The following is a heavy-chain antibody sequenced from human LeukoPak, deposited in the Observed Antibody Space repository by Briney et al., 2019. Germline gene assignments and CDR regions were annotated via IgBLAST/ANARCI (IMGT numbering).Heavy chain of an antibody. CDR2: INEDGSTT. CDR1: GFTFSSNW. D-gene: IGHD1-26*01. J-gene: IGHJ4*02. V-gene: IGHV3-74*01. CDR3: VRDLGGRSGH. Sequence: GGSLRLSCAASGFTFSSNWMHWVCQAPGKGLVWVSRINEDGSTTNYADSVKGRSTIFRDNAKNTLYLQMNSLRAEDTAVYYCVRDLGGRSGHWGQGTLVTVSS.